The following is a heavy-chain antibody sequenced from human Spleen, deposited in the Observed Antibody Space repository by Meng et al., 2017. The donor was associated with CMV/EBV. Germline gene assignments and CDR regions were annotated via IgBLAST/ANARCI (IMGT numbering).Heavy chain of an antibody. Sequence: GESLKISCAASGFTFSSYGMHWVRQAHAQGLEWMGWINPNSGGTNYAQKFRGRVTMTRDTSISTAYMELSRLRSDDTAVYFCARRFTISGGVITPLAYWGQGTLVTVSS. D-gene: IGHD3-3*01. CDR3: ARRFTISGGVITPLAY. V-gene: IGHV1-2*02. CDR1: GFTFSSYG. J-gene: IGHJ4*02. CDR2: INPNSGGT.